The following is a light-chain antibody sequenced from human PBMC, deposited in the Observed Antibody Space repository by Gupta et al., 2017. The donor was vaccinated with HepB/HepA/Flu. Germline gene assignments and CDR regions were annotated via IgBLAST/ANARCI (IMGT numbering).Light chain of an antibody. CDR3: APEDVSQSGYV. Sequence: QSVLPQPPSESGTPGPRVTISCSGSSTNIGSNYVYWYQQYPGTAPKLVIYRNNKRHSGVPDRFSGSKCGTAASLAISGLRAEDEADYYCAPEDVSQSGYVFGHGTKVTVL. CDR1: STNIGSNY. CDR2: RNN. J-gene: IGLJ1*01. V-gene: IGLV1-47*01.